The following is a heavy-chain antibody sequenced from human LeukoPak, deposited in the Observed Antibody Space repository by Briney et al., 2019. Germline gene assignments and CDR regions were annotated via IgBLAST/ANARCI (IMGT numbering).Heavy chain of an antibody. D-gene: IGHD4-23*01. CDR1: GGSISSSSYY. J-gene: IGHJ6*03. V-gene: IGHV4-39*01. CDR2: IYYSGST. Sequence: SETLSLTCTVSGGSISSSSYYWGWIRQPPGKGLEWIGSIYYSGSTYYNPSLKSRVTISVDSSENQFSLKLSSVTAADTAVYYCARLYGGNSFYYYYYMDVWGKGTTVTVSS. CDR3: ARLYGGNSFYYYYYMDV.